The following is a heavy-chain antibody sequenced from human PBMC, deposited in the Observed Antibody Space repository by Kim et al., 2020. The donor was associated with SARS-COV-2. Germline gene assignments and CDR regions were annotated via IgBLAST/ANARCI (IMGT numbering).Heavy chain of an antibody. CDR1: GFTFSSHS. CDR3: ARGVVGATIDY. CDR2: ISSSSTYI. D-gene: IGHD2-15*01. Sequence: GGSLRLSCEASGFTFSSHSMNWVRQAPGKGLEWVSSISSSSTYIYYADSVKGRFTISRDNAKNSLHLQMSSLRTEDTAVYYCARGVVGATIDYWGQGTLVTVSS. V-gene: IGHV3-21*01. J-gene: IGHJ4*02.